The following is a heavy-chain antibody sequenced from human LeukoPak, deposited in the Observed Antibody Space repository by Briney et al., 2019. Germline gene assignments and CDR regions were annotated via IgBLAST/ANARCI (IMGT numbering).Heavy chain of an antibody. Sequence: GGSLRLSCAASGYTFTSYAMNWVRQAPGQGLEWMGWINTNTGNPTYAQGFTGRFVFSLDTSVSTAYLQISSLKAEDTAVYYCAREGLIAARPSGSRSMPRYWGQGTLVTVSS. J-gene: IGHJ4*02. CDR3: AREGLIAARPSGSRSMPRY. V-gene: IGHV7-4-1*02. CDR2: INTNTGNP. CDR1: GYTFTSYA. D-gene: IGHD6-6*01.